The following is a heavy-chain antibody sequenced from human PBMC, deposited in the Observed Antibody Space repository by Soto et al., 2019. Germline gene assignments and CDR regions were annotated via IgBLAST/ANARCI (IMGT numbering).Heavy chain of an antibody. CDR3: ARVVVVIAATSADDAFDI. CDR2: IKQDGSEK. Sequence: GGSLRLSCAASGFTFSSYWMSWVRQAPGKGLEWVANIKQDGSEKYYVDYVKGRFTVSRDNAKNSLYLQMNSLRAEDTAVYYCARVVVVIAATSADDAFDIWGQGTMVTVSS. D-gene: IGHD2-15*01. J-gene: IGHJ3*02. V-gene: IGHV3-7*01. CDR1: GFTFSSYW.